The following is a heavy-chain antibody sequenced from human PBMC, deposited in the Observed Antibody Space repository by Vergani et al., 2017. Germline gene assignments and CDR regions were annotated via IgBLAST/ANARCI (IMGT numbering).Heavy chain of an antibody. J-gene: IGHJ6*03. CDR2: INPSGGIT. CDR1: GYTFTSYY. V-gene: IGHV1-46*01. Sequence: QVQLVQSGAEVKKPGASVKVSCKASGYTFTSYYMHWVRQAPGQGLEWMGIINPSGGITTYAQKFQGRVTMTRDTSTSTVYMELSSLRSEDTAVYYCARAQDEGIYYYYYMDVWGKGTTVTVSS. D-gene: IGHD2-15*01. CDR3: ARAQDEGIYYYYYMDV.